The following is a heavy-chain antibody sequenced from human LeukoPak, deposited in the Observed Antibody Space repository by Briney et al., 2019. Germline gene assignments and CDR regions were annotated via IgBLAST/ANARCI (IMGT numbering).Heavy chain of an antibody. Sequence: GSLRLCCAVSGFNFRDHWMDWVRKAPGKGLQWVGHIKNDGSETYYLDSLKGRFSISRDNTNNALYLQMNSLRVEDTAVYYCVKNDGWFHLAQWGQGTLVTVSS. V-gene: IGHV3-7*03. D-gene: IGHD6-19*01. CDR2: IKNDGSET. J-gene: IGHJ4*02. CDR1: GFNFRDHW. CDR3: VKNDGWFHLAQ.